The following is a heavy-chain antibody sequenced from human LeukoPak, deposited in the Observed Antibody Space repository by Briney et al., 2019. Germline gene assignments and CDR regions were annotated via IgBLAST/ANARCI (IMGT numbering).Heavy chain of an antibody. CDR3: ARDGGFRIAVTDLFDY. CDR2: IYYSGST. V-gene: IGHV4-39*07. D-gene: IGHD6-19*01. J-gene: IGHJ4*02. CDR1: GGSISTNSYF. Sequence: SETLSLTCTVSGGSISTNSYFWGWIRQPPGKGLEWIGSIYYSGSTYYNPSLKSRVTISVDTSKNQFSLKVRSVTAADTAVYYCARDGGFRIAVTDLFDYWGQGTLVTVSS.